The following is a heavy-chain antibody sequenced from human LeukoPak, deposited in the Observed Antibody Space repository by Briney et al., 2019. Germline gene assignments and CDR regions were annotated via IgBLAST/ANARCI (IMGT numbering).Heavy chain of an antibody. Sequence: GRSLRLSCAASGFTFSSYAMHWVRQAPGKGLEWVAVISYDGSNKYYADSVKGRFTISRDNSKNTLYLQMNSLRAEDTAVYYCASLGATTTYYFDYWGQGTLVTVSS. CDR2: ISYDGSNK. CDR1: GFTFSSYA. CDR3: ASLGATTTYYFDY. J-gene: IGHJ4*02. V-gene: IGHV3-30*01. D-gene: IGHD1-26*01.